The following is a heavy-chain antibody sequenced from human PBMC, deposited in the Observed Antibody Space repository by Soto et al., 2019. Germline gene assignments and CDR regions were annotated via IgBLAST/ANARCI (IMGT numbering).Heavy chain of an antibody. J-gene: IGHJ5*02. V-gene: IGHV2-5*02. CDR3: AHRPHRSERRYFDP. CDR2: IYWDDDK. Sequence: QITLKESGPTLVKPTQTLTLTCTFSGFSLSSRGVGVGWIRQPPGKALEWLALIYWDDDKRYSPSLKSRLTNTKDTSKNQVVLTMTNMDPVDTATYYCAHRPHRSERRYFDPWGQGTLVTVSS. D-gene: IGHD3-9*01. CDR1: GFSLSSRGVG.